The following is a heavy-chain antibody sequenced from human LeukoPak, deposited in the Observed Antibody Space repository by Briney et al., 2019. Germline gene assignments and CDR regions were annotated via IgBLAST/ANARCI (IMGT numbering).Heavy chain of an antibody. J-gene: IGHJ3*02. V-gene: IGHV3-30*18. Sequence: HSGGSLRLSCAASGFTFSNAWMSWVRQAPGKGLEWVAVISYDGSNKYYADSVKGRFTISRDNSKNTLYLQMNSLRAEDTAVYYCAKGLKAAAPWSAFDIWGQGTMVTVSS. CDR1: GFTFSNAW. CDR2: ISYDGSNK. CDR3: AKGLKAAAPWSAFDI. D-gene: IGHD6-13*01.